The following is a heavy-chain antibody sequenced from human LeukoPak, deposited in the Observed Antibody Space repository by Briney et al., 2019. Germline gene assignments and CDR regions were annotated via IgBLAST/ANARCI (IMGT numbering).Heavy chain of an antibody. CDR3: ARGRVSSSNWSSTYYYYFYIDV. CDR1: GDSISMHY. Sequence: SETLSLTCSVSGDSISMHYWSWIRQPPGKGLEWIGYIDHSGSTNYNPSLNSRVTISRGMSKNHFSLELSSVTAADTAVYFCARGRVSSSNWSSTYYYYFYIDVWGKGTTVTVSS. V-gene: IGHV4-59*11. D-gene: IGHD6-13*01. J-gene: IGHJ6*03. CDR2: IDHSGST.